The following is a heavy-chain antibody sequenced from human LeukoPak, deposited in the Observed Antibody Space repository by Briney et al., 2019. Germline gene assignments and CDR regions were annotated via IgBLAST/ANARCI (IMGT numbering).Heavy chain of an antibody. J-gene: IGHJ5*02. CDR1: GVSISSGTYY. V-gene: IGHV4-39*07. Sequence: SETLSLTCTVSGVSISSGTYYWGRIRQPPGKGLEWIGSIHYSGTTYYNPSLKSRVAISIDTSKNQFSLRLRSVTAADTAVYYCARGTPYNPWGQGTLVTVSS. CDR2: IHYSGTT. D-gene: IGHD4-11*01. CDR3: ARGTPYNP.